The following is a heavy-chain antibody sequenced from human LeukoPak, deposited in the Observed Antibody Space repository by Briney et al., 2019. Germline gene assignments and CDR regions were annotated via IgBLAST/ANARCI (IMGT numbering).Heavy chain of an antibody. Sequence: SPTLSLTCAISGDSVSSNSAAWNWLRQSPSRGLEWLGRTYYRSKWYNDYAVSVKSRIIINPDTSKNQFSLQLDSVTPEDTAVYYCARGGYGDYVSLFQHWGQGTLVTVSS. V-gene: IGHV6-1*01. CDR2: TYYRSKWYN. D-gene: IGHD4-17*01. CDR3: ARGGYGDYVSLFQH. J-gene: IGHJ1*01. CDR1: GDSVSSNSAA.